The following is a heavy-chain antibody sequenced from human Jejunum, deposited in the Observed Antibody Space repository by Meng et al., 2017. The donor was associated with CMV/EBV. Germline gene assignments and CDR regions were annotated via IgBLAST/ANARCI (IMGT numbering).Heavy chain of an antibody. CDR1: GDTFSSYD. CDR2: MNPKSGDT. CDR3: VRGLGDLSD. Sequence: SCKASGDTFSSYDINWVRQAAGQGLEWMGWMNPKSGDTGYAQKFRGRVSLSRDTSISTAYMQLTSLTSQDTAVYYCVRGLGDLSDWGQGTPVTVSS. J-gene: IGHJ4*02. D-gene: IGHD3-10*01. V-gene: IGHV1-8*03.